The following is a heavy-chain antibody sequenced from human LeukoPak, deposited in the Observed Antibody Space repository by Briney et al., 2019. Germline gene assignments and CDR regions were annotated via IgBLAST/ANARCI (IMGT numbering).Heavy chain of an antibody. J-gene: IGHJ4*02. V-gene: IGHV3-48*01. CDR2: INGSGDTI. CDR3: ARGWYERGGY. Sequence: GRSLRLSCAASGFTFSTYSMNWVRQAPGRGLEWISYINGSGDTIYYAASVKGRFTVSRDNAKNSLYLQMNSLSGDDTAVYYCARGWYERGGYWGQGTLVIVSS. D-gene: IGHD6-13*01. CDR1: GFTFSTYS.